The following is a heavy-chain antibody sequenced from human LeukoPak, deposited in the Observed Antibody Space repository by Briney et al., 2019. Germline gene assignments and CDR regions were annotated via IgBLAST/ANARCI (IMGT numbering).Heavy chain of an antibody. D-gene: IGHD3-16*01. V-gene: IGHV1-3*01. J-gene: IGHJ5*02. CDR2: INAGNGNT. Sequence: ASVKVSCKASGYTFTSYAMHWVRQAPGQRLEWMGWINAGNGNTKYSQKFQGRVTITRDTSASTAYMELSSLRSEDTAVYYCARRRLTLNWLDPWGQGTLVTVSS. CDR1: GYTFTSYA. CDR3: ARRRLTLNWLDP.